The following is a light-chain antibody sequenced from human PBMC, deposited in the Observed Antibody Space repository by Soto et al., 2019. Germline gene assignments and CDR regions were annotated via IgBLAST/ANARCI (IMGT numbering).Light chain of an antibody. CDR3: SSYTSSSTPYV. CDR2: DVS. CDR1: SSDVGGYNY. V-gene: IGLV2-14*01. J-gene: IGLJ1*01. Sequence: HSALTQPASVSGSPGQSITISCTGTSSDVGGYNYVSWYQQHPGKAPKLMIYDVSNRPSGVSNRFSGSKSGNTASLTISGLQAEDEADYYCSSYTSSSTPYVFGTG.